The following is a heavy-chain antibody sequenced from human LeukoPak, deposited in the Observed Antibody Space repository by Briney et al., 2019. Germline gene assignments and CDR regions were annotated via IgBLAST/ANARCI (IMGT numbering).Heavy chain of an antibody. J-gene: IGHJ4*02. CDR1: GYSISSGYY. V-gene: IGHV4-38-2*01. Sequence: PSETLSLTCAVSGYSISSGYYWGWIRQPPGKGLEWIGSIYHSGSTYYNPSLKSRVTISVDTSKNQFSLKLSSVTAPDTAVYYCARLEADVVVPAAHFDYWGQGTLVTVSS. CDR2: IYHSGST. D-gene: IGHD2-2*01. CDR3: ARLEADVVVPAAHFDY.